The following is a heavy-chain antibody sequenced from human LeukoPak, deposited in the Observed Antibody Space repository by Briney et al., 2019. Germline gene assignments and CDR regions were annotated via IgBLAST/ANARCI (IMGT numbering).Heavy chain of an antibody. CDR2: IYSGGST. D-gene: IGHD1-20*01. CDR3: ARDGLTGTTDGTLDY. Sequence: PGGSLRLSCAASGFTVSSNYMSWVRQAPGKGLEWVSVIYSGGSTYYADSVKGRFTISRDDSKNTLYLQINSLRADDTAMYYCARDGLTGTTDGTLDYWGQGTLVTVSS. J-gene: IGHJ4*02. V-gene: IGHV3-53*05. CDR1: GFTVSSNY.